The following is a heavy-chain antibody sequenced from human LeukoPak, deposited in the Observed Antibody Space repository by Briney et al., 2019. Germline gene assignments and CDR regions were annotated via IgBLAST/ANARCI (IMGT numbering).Heavy chain of an antibody. D-gene: IGHD5-18*01. V-gene: IGHV3-48*03. CDR3: ARRRGYSYD. CDR2: ISSRGSTI. J-gene: IGHJ4*02. Sequence: GGSLRLSCAASGFTFSSNEMTWVRQAPGKGLEWVSYISSRGSTIYYAVSVKGRFTISRDNAKNSLYLQMSSLRAEDTAVYYCARRRGYSYDWGQGTLVTVSS. CDR1: GFTFSSNE.